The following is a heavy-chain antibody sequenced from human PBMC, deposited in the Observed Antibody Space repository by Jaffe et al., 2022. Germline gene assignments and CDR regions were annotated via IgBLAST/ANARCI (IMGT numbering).Heavy chain of an antibody. Sequence: QVQLQESGPGLVKPSQTLSLTCTVSGGSISSGSYYWSWIRQPAGKGLEWIGRIYTSGSTNYNPSLKSRVTISVDTSKNQFSLKLSSVTAADTAVYYCARDSGDGYRGWVYWGQGTLVTVSS. J-gene: IGHJ4*02. D-gene: IGHD5-12*01. V-gene: IGHV4-61*02. CDR2: IYTSGST. CDR1: GGSISSGSYY. CDR3: ARDSGDGYRGWVY.